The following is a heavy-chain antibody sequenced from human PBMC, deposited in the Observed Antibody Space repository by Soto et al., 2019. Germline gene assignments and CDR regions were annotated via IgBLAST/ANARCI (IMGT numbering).Heavy chain of an antibody. Sequence: SQTLSLTCAISGDSVSSNTAAWNWIRQSPSRGLEWLGRTYYRSKWYNDYAVSVNSRISITPDTSKNQFSLHLDSVTPDDTAVYFCARDTSGMLHNWGQGTLVTVSS. CDR1: GDSVSSNTAA. V-gene: IGHV6-1*01. J-gene: IGHJ4*02. CDR3: ARDTSGMLHN. D-gene: IGHD3-10*01. CDR2: TYYRSKWYN.